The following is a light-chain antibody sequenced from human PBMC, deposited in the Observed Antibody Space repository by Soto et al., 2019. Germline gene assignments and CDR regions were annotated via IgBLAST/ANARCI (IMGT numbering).Light chain of an antibody. V-gene: IGLV1-40*01. CDR2: GNS. CDR3: QSHDSSLHASV. Sequence: QSVLTQPPSVSGAPGQMVTISCTGSSSNIGAGYDVHWYQQLPGTAPKLLIYGNSNRPSGVPDRFSGSKSGTSASLAITGLQAEDEADYYCQSHDSSLHASVFGTGTKVTVL. CDR1: SSNIGAGYD. J-gene: IGLJ1*01.